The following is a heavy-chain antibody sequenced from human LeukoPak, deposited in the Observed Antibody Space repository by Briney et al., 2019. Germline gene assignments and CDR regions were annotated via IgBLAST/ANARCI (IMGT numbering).Heavy chain of an antibody. CDR1: GYTFTSYA. V-gene: IGHV1-18*01. CDR3: ARVLVFSSDAFDI. D-gene: IGHD5/OR15-5a*01. Sequence: ASVKVSCKTSGYTFTSYAISWVRQAPGQGLECMGWISTYTGNTDYAQKLQGRVTMTTDTSTSTAYMELRSLSSDDTAVYYCARVLVFSSDAFDIWGQGTMVTVSS. CDR2: ISTYTGNT. J-gene: IGHJ3*02.